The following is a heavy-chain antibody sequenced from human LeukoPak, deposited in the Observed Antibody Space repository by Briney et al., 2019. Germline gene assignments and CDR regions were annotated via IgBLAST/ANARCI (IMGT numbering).Heavy chain of an antibody. CDR1: GFTFSTYW. D-gene: IGHD1-26*01. CDR3: ARGYSGTYRIDY. CDR2: INTDGSTT. Sequence: GGSLRLSCAASGFTFSTYWMHWVRHAPGKGLVWVSRINTDGSTTTYADSVKGRFTIPRDSAKNTLHLQLDSLRVEDTAVYFCARGYSGTYRIDYWGQGTLVTVSS. J-gene: IGHJ4*02. V-gene: IGHV3-74*03.